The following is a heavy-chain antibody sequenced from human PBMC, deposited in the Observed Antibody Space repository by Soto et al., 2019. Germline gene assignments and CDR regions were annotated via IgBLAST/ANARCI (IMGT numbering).Heavy chain of an antibody. Sequence: SETLSLTCAVYGGSFSGYYWSWIRQPPGKGLEWIGEINHSGSTNYNPSLKSRVTISVDTSENQFSLKLSSVTAADTAVYYCARGTPTSGGIAVAGHDYWGQGTLVTVSS. V-gene: IGHV4-34*01. CDR1: GGSFSGYY. D-gene: IGHD6-19*01. CDR2: INHSGST. CDR3: ARGTPTSGGIAVAGHDY. J-gene: IGHJ4*02.